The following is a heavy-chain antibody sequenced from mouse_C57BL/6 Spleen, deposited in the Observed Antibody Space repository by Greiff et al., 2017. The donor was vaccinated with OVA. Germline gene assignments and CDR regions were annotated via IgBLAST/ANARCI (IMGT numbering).Heavy chain of an antibody. V-gene: IGHV1-53*01. CDR3: ARDTTVVSRYFDY. CDR1: GYTFTSYW. D-gene: IGHD1-1*01. CDR2: INPSNGGT. Sequence: QVQLQQPGTELVKPGASVKVSCKASGYTFTSYWMHWVKQRPGQGLEWIGNINPSNGGTNYNEKFKSKATLTVDKSSSTAYMQLSSLTSEDSAVYYCARDTTVVSRYFDYWGQGTTLTVSS. J-gene: IGHJ2*01.